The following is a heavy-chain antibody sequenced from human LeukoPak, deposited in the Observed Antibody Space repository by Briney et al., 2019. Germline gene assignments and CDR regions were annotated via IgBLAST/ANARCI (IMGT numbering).Heavy chain of an antibody. CDR3: AKAAATTHLFDY. D-gene: IGHD1-26*01. CDR1: GFTFSSYS. J-gene: IGHJ4*02. CDR2: ISSDGSNK. V-gene: IGHV3-30*18. Sequence: GGSLRLSCAASGFTFSSYSMNWVRQAPGKGLEWVAVISSDGSNKYYADSVKGRFTISRDNSKNTLYLQMNSLRPEDTAVYYCAKAAATTHLFDYWGQGTLVTVSS.